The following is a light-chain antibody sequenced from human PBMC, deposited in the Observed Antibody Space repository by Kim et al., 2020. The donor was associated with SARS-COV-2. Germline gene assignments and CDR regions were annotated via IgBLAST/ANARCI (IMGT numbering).Light chain of an antibody. Sequence: SLSPGERATLSCRASQSVSSYLAWYQQKPGQAPRLLISDASNRATGIPARISGSGSGTDFTLTISSLEPEDFAVYYCQQRSNWPLTFGGGTKVEI. V-gene: IGKV3-11*01. CDR3: QQRSNWPLT. J-gene: IGKJ4*01. CDR2: DAS. CDR1: QSVSSY.